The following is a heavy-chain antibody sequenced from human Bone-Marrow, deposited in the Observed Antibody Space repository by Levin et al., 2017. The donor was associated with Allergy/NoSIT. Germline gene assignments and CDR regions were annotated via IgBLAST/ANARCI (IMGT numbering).Heavy chain of an antibody. J-gene: IGHJ4*02. V-gene: IGHV3-11*01. CDR3: ARDPGSTGYFDF. Sequence: GGSLRLSCAASGFTFSDYFMSWIRQAPGKGLEWVSYISSSGTTVYYAESVKGRFSISRDNTNNSLYLQMNSLGAEDTAMYYCARDPGSTGYFDFWGQGALVTVSS. CDR1: GFTFSDYF. D-gene: IGHD1-7*01. CDR2: ISSSGTTV.